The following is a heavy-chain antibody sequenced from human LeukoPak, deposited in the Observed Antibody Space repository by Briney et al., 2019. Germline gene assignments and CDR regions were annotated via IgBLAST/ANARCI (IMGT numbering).Heavy chain of an antibody. Sequence: ASVKVSCKASGYTFTNYFMHWVRQAPGQGLEWMGVINPSGGGTTYAQRFQGRVTMTRDTSTSTVHMELSSLRSEDTAVYYCARGQNKCLGHWGQGTLVTVSS. J-gene: IGHJ4*02. V-gene: IGHV1-46*01. D-gene: IGHD2/OR15-2a*01. CDR3: ARGQNKCLGH. CDR1: GYTFTNYF. CDR2: INPSGGGT.